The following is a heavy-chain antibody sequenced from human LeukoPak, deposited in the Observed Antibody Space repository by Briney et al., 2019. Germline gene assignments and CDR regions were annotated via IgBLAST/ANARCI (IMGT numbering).Heavy chain of an antibody. J-gene: IGHJ4*02. Sequence: GESLKISCKGSGYTFTTYWIGWVRQLPGKGLEWMGIIYPGDSDTRYSPSFQGQVTISADKSISTAYLQWSSLKASDTAMYYCARSSVALVPSGNFDYWGQGTLVTVSS. V-gene: IGHV5-51*01. CDR3: ARSSVALVPSGNFDY. CDR2: IYPGDSDT. D-gene: IGHD3-10*01. CDR1: GYTFTTYW.